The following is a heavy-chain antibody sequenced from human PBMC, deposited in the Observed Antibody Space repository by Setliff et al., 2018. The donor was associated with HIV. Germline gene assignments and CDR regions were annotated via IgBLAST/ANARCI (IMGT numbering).Heavy chain of an antibody. D-gene: IGHD2-2*03. J-gene: IGHJ4*02. CDR1: GGTFSSYA. Sequence: GASVKVSCKDSGGTFSSYAISWVRQAPGQGLEWMGGIIPIFGTANYAQKFQGRVTITADESTNTAYMELSSLRSEDTAVYYCASGSYGEGSTDYWGRGTLVTVSS. V-gene: IGHV1-69*13. CDR3: ASGSYGEGSTDY. CDR2: IIPIFGTA.